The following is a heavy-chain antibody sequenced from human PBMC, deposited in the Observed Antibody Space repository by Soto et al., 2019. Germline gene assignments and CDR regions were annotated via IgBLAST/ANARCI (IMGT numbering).Heavy chain of an antibody. CDR2: MNPRSGNT. Sequence: ASVKVSCKASGYTFTSWDVYWVRQAAGQGLEWMGYMNPRSGNTGYEQKLQGRVTMTRDTSISTAYMELSSLTSDDTAVYYCTASRWTGARLDFWGQGTPVTVSS. J-gene: IGHJ4*01. V-gene: IGHV1-8*01. CDR1: GYTFTSWD. CDR3: TASRWTGARLDF. D-gene: IGHD6-13*01.